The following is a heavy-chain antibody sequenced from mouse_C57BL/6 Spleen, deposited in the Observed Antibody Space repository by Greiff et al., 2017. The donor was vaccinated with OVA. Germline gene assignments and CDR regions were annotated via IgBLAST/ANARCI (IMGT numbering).Heavy chain of an antibody. CDR3: ARDHGYYSDY. CDR1: GYSITSGYY. D-gene: IGHD2-2*01. V-gene: IGHV3-6*01. CDR2: ISYDGSN. Sequence: EVKLVESGPGLVKPSQSLSLTCSVTGYSITSGYYWNWIRQFPGNKLEWMGYISYDGSNNYNPSLKNRISITRDTSKNQFFLKLNSVTTEDTATYYCARDHGYYSDYWGQGTTLTVSS. J-gene: IGHJ2*01.